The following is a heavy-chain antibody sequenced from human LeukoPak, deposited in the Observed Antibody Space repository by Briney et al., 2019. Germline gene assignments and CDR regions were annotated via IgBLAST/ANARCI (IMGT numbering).Heavy chain of an antibody. CDR3: ARSRPGTHPFDP. CDR1: GGSISSGDYY. Sequence: SETLSLTCTVSGGSISSGDYYWSWIRQPPGKGLEWIGYIYHSGSTYYNPSLKSRVTISVDTSKNQFSLKLSSVTAADTAVYYCARSRPGTHPFDPWGQGTLVTVSS. D-gene: IGHD3-10*01. J-gene: IGHJ5*02. CDR2: IYHSGST. V-gene: IGHV4-30-4*01.